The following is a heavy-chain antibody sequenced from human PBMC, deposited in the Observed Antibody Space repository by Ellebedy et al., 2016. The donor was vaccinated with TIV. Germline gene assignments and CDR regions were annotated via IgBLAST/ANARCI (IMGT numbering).Heavy chain of an antibody. CDR1: GGSISSYY. CDR2: IYYSGST. D-gene: IGHD5-12*01. Sequence: SETLSLXXTVSGGSISSYYWSWISQPPGKGLEWIGYIYYSGSTNYNPPPKSRVTISVDTSKNQFSLKLSSVTAADTAVYYCARVYSGYENFDYWGQGTLVTVSS. V-gene: IGHV4-59*01. CDR3: ARVYSGYENFDY. J-gene: IGHJ4*02.